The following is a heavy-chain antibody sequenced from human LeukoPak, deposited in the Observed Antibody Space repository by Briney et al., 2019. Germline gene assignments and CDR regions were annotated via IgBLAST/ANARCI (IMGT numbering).Heavy chain of an antibody. CDR2: IYYSAST. Sequence: PSETLSLTCTVSGGSISSSSYYWGWIRQPPGKGLEWIGSIYYSASTYYNPSLKSRVTISVDTSKNQFSLKLSSVTAADTAVYYCARHGGSYGRGFDYWGQGTLVTVSS. CDR3: ARHGGSYGRGFDY. D-gene: IGHD1-26*01. CDR1: GGSISSSSYY. V-gene: IGHV4-39*01. J-gene: IGHJ4*02.